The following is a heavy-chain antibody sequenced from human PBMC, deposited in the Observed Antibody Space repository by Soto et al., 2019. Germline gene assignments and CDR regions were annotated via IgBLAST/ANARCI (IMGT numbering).Heavy chain of an antibody. Sequence: GGSLRLSCAASGFTFSSYAMSWVHQAPGKGLEWVSAISGSGGSTYYADSVKGRFTISRDNSKNTLYLQMNSLRAEDTAVYYCAKGLDFWSGYPYYFDYWGQGTLVTVSS. CDR2: ISGSGGST. CDR1: GFTFSSYA. V-gene: IGHV3-23*01. CDR3: AKGLDFWSGYPYYFDY. D-gene: IGHD3-3*01. J-gene: IGHJ4*02.